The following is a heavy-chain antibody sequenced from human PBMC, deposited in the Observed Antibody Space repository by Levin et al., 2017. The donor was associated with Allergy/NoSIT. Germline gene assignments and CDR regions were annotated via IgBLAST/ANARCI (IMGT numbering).Heavy chain of an antibody. V-gene: IGHV3-23*01. CDR2: ISGSGGST. D-gene: IGHD4-17*01. Sequence: LSLTCAASGFTFSSYAMSWVRQAPGKGLEWVSAISGSGGSTYYADSVKGRFTISRDNSKNTLYLQMNSLRAEDTAVYYCAKYAVPYGPFDYWGQGTLVTVSS. CDR3: AKYAVPYGPFDY. J-gene: IGHJ4*02. CDR1: GFTFSSYA.